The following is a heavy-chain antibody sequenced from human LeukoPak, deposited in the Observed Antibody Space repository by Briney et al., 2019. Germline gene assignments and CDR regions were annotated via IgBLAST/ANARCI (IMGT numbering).Heavy chain of an antibody. CDR2: IYYSGST. CDR1: GGSISSSTYF. Sequence: SETLSLTCTVSGGSISSSTYFWGWIRQPPGKGLEWIGTIYYSGSTYYNPSLKSRVTISVDTSKNQFSLKLSSVTAAGTAGYYCAGGQIVGATPTNWCDPWGQGTLVTVSS. V-gene: IGHV4-39*07. J-gene: IGHJ5*02. CDR3: AGGQIVGATPTNWCDP. D-gene: IGHD1-26*01.